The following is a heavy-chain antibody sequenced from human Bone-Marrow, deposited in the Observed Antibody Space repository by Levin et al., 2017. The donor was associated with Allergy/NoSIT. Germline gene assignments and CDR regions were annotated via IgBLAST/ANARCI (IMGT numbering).Heavy chain of an antibody. J-gene: IGHJ4*02. V-gene: IGHV2-70*11. Sequence: TLSLTCTFSGFSLSTTGMYVNWIRQPPGTALEWLARINWDDAKYYSTSLRTRLTISKDTSRNQVVLTMANMDPVDTATYYCARMYFGSGLDSWGQGTLVTVSS. CDR2: INWDDAK. D-gene: IGHD3-10*01. CDR3: ARMYFGSGLDS. CDR1: GFSLSTTGMY.